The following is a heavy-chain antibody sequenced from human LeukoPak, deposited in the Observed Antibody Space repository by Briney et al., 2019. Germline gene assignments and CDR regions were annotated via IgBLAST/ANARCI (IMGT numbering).Heavy chain of an antibody. J-gene: IGHJ4*02. D-gene: IGHD5-24*01. CDR3: ASSRDGYNMGGFEY. Sequence: GGSLRLSCAASGLTVSSNYMSWVRQAPGKGLEWVSVMYAGGSPYYADSVKGRFSVSRDNSKNTLYLQMNSLRAEDTAVYYCASSRDGYNMGGFEYWGQGTLVTVSS. V-gene: IGHV3-66*01. CDR2: MYAGGSP. CDR1: GLTVSSNY.